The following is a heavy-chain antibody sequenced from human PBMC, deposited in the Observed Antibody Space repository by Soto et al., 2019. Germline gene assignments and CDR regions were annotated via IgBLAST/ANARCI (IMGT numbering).Heavy chain of an antibody. CDR2: IIPIFGTA. CDR1: GDTFSSCA. Sequence: SVKVSCKAPGDTFSSCAISWVRQAPGQGLEWMGGIIPIFGTANYAQKFQGRVTITADDSTSTAYMELSSLRSEDTAVYYCARDLTTVVTEGYDAFDIWGQGTMVTVSS. CDR3: ARDLTTVVTEGYDAFDI. D-gene: IGHD4-17*01. V-gene: IGHV1-69*13. J-gene: IGHJ3*02.